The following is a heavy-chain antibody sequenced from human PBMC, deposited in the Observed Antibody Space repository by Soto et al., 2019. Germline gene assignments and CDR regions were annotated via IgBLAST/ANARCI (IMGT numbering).Heavy chain of an antibody. CDR1: GFTFSSYW. CDR3: ARWGPTLHELRFLEWLPRDYYYYGMDV. V-gene: IGHV3-7*01. CDR2: IKQDGSEK. J-gene: IGHJ6*02. D-gene: IGHD3-3*01. Sequence: GGSLRLSCAASGFTFSSYWMSWVRQAPGKGLEWVANIKQDGSEKYYVDSVKGRFTISRDNAKNSLYLQMNSLRAEDTAVYYCARWGPTLHELRFLEWLPRDYYYYGMDVWGQGTTVTVSS.